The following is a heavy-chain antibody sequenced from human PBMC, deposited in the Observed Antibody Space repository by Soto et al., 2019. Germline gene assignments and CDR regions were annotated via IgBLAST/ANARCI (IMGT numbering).Heavy chain of an antibody. V-gene: IGHV4-4*02. CDR1: SGSISSSNL. D-gene: IGHD2-15*01. CDR2: IYHSGST. J-gene: IGHJ5*02. Sequence: QVQLQESGPGLVKPSGTLSLTCAVSSGSISSSNLWSWVRQPPGKGLEWIGEIYHSGSTNYNPSLMSRVTISVDKSKIQFSRKLGSVTAADTAVYYCARDLSDCSGGSCYSRWFDPWGQGTLVTVSS. CDR3: ARDLSDCSGGSCYSRWFDP.